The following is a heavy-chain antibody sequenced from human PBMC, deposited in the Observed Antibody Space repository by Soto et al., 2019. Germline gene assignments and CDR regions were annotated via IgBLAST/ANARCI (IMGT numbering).Heavy chain of an antibody. CDR1: EFTFSTYW. V-gene: IGHV3-7*03. J-gene: IGHJ4*02. CDR2: INQDGSEK. CDR3: SRSLDY. Sequence: VGSLRLSCAASEFTFSTYWMDWVRQVPGKGLEWVANINQDGSEKHYVDSVKGRFTISRDNARNSMYLQMNSLRVDDTAVYYCSRSLDYWGQGTQVTVSS.